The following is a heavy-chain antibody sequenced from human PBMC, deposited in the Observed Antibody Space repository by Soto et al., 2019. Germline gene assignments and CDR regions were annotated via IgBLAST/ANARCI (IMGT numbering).Heavy chain of an antibody. D-gene: IGHD1-1*01. Sequence: ASVKVSCKASGYTFTSYDINWVRQATGQGLEWMGWMNPNSGNTGYAQKFQGRVTMTRNTSISTAYMELSSLRSEDTAVYYCARGRFETNYYYMDVWGKGTTVTVSS. V-gene: IGHV1-8*01. J-gene: IGHJ6*03. CDR3: ARGRFETNYYYMDV. CDR2: MNPNSGNT. CDR1: GYTFTSYD.